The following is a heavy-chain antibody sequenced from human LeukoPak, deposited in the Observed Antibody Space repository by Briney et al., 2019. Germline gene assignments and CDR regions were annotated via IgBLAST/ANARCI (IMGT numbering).Heavy chain of an antibody. D-gene: IGHD4-23*01. CDR2: IFHTGST. CDR3: ARNHGGWFDS. CDR1: GGSISSDDYY. V-gene: IGHV4-30-4*01. J-gene: IGHJ5*01. Sequence: SETLSLTCSVSGGSISSDDYYWSWIRQPPGKGLEWIGYIFHTGSTYYSPSLKSRVTISVDTSKNQFSLKLTSVTAADTAVYYCARNHGGWFDSWGQGTLVTVSS.